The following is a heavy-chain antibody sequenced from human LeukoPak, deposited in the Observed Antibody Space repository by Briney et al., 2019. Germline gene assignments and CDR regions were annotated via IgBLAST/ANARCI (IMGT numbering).Heavy chain of an antibody. V-gene: IGHV4-61*05. Sequence: SETLSLTCTVSSGSISTSNYYWGWVRQPPGKALEWIGNIFYSGSTNYNPSLKSRVTISVDTSKNQFSLKLSSVTAADTAVYYCAGGYSYGSTYYYMDVWGKGTTVTISS. D-gene: IGHD5-18*01. J-gene: IGHJ6*03. CDR3: AGGYSYGSTYYYMDV. CDR1: SGSISTSNYY. CDR2: IFYSGST.